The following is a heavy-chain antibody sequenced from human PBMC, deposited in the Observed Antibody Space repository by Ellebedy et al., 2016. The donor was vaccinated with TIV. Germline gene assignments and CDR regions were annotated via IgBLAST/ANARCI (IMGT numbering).Heavy chain of an antibody. V-gene: IGHV1-3*01. D-gene: IGHD3-9*01. CDR2: IYPGDGNT. CDR1: GYTFIAYA. CDR3: ARDNVAYDILAGYVW. Sequence: AASVKVSCKASGYTFIAYAIHWVRQAPGHRPEWMGLIYPGDGNTKYSQKFQGRVTFTRDTSANTAYMELRSLTSEDTAVYYCARDNVAYDILAGYVWWGQGTLVTVSS. J-gene: IGHJ4*02.